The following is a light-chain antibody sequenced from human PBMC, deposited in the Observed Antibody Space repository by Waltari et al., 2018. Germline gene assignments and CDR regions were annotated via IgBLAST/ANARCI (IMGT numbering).Light chain of an antibody. CDR2: EVS. CDR3: SSYAGSNNWL. Sequence: QSALTQPPSASGSPGQSVAVSCTGTSGDVGGYDYVSWYQQHPGKAPQLILYEVSKRPSGFPDRFSGSKSGNTASLTVSGLQAEDEADYYCSSYAGSNNWLFGGGTKLTVL. V-gene: IGLV2-8*01. J-gene: IGLJ3*02. CDR1: SGDVGGYDY.